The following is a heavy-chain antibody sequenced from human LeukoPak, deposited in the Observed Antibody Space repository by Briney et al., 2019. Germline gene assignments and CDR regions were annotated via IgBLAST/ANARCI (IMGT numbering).Heavy chain of an antibody. J-gene: IGHJ4*02. CDR3: ARDRAAGAYPWYFDY. CDR1: GFTFSSYE. CDR2: IRYDGSNK. V-gene: IGHV3-30*02. D-gene: IGHD3-16*01. Sequence: GGSLRLSCAASGFTFSSYEMNWVRQAPGKGLEWVAFIRYDGSNKYYADSVKGRFTISRDNAKNSLYLQMNSLRAEDTAVYYCARDRAAGAYPWYFDYWGQGTLVTVSS.